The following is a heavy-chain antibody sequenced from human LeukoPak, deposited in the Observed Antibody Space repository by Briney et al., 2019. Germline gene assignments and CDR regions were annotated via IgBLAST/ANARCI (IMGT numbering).Heavy chain of an antibody. CDR1: GGSVTSYY. Sequence: AETLSLTCSVSGGSVTSYYWSWIRQPPGKGLEWIGHIHYSGSNNYNPSLKSRVTMFVDKSKNQISLRLSSVTVADTAVYYCARHGTVSSGSYFDYWGQGTPVSLS. CDR3: ARHGTVSSGSYFDY. V-gene: IGHV4-59*08. CDR2: IHYSGSN. D-gene: IGHD1-26*01. J-gene: IGHJ4*02.